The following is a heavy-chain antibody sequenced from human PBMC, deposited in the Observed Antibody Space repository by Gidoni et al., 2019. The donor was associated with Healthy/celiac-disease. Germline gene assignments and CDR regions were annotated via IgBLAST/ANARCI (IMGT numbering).Heavy chain of an antibody. Sequence: EVQLVESGGGLVKPGGSLRLSCAASGSTFSSSSMNWLRQAPGKGLEWVSSISSSSSYIYYADSVKGRFTISRDNAKNSLYLQMNSLRAEDTAVYYCARDQGGAAARDPYYYYYGMDVWGQGTTVTVSS. D-gene: IGHD6-13*01. CDR2: ISSSSSYI. J-gene: IGHJ6*02. V-gene: IGHV3-21*01. CDR3: ARDQGGAAARDPYYYYYGMDV. CDR1: GSTFSSSS.